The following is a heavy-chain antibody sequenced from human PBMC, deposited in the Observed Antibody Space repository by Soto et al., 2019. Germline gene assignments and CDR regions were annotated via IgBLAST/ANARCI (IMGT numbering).Heavy chain of an antibody. J-gene: IGHJ4*02. D-gene: IGHD2-15*01. CDR1: GGTFSSYA. CDR3: ARGRQYCSGGSCYPYYFDY. V-gene: IGHV1-69*12. Sequence: QVQLVQSGAEVKKPGSSVKVSCKASGGTFSSYAISWVRQAPGQGLEWMGGIIPIFGTANYAQKFQGRVTITADESTSTAYMELSSLRSEDTAVYYCARGRQYCSGGSCYPYYFDYWGQGTLVTVSS. CDR2: IIPIFGTA.